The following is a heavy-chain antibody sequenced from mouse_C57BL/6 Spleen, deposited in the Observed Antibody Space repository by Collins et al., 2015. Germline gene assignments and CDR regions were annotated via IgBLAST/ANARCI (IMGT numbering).Heavy chain of an antibody. J-gene: IGHJ4*01. CDR1: SYW. CDR2: IYCGSGSS. V-gene: IGHV1-55*01. Sequence: SYWITWVKQRPGQGLEWIGDIYCGSGSSNYNEKFKSKATLTVDTSSSTAYMQLSSLTSEDSAVYYCAREGYYEDYYTMDYWGQGTSVTVSS. D-gene: IGHD2-3*01. CDR3: AREGYYEDYYTMDY.